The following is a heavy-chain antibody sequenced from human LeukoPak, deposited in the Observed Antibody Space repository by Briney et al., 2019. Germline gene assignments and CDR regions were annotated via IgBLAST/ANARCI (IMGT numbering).Heavy chain of an antibody. CDR1: GGSFSGYY. J-gene: IGHJ4*02. D-gene: IGHD1-14*01. CDR3: ARELGNHFDY. Sequence: SETLSLTCAVYGGSFSGYYWSWIRQPPGKGLEWIGEINHSGSTYYNPSLKSRVTISVDRSKNQFSLKLSSVTAADTAVYYCARELGNHFDYWGQGTLVTVSS. CDR2: INHSGST. V-gene: IGHV4-34*01.